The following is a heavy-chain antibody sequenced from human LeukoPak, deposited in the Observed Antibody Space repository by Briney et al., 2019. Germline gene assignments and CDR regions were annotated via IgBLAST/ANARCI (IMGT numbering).Heavy chain of an antibody. D-gene: IGHD2-2*01. CDR1: GGTFSSYT. Sequence: ASVKVSCKXSGGTFSSYTISWVRQAPGQGLEWMGRIIPILGIANYAQKFQGRVTITADKSTSTAYMELSSLRSEDTAVYYCARDRRESTMPNDAFDIWGQGTMVTVSS. V-gene: IGHV1-69*04. J-gene: IGHJ3*02. CDR3: ARDRRESTMPNDAFDI. CDR2: IIPILGIA.